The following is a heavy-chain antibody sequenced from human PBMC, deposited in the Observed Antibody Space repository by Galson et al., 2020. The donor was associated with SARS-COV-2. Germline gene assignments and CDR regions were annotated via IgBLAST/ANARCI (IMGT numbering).Heavy chain of an antibody. J-gene: IGHJ6*02. V-gene: IGHV1-24*01. CDR3: ATQLGYCSGGSCIYYYYGMDV. Sequence: ASVKVSCKVSGYTLTELSMHWVRQAPGKGLEWMGGFDPEDGETIYAQKFQGRVTMTEDTSTDTAYMELSSLRSEDTAVYYCATQLGYCSGGSCIYYYYGMDVWGQGTTVTVSS. CDR1: GYTLTELS. CDR2: FDPEDGET. D-gene: IGHD2-15*01.